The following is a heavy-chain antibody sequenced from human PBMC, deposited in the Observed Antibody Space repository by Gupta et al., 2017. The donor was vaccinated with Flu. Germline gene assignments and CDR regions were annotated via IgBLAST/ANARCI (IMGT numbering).Heavy chain of an antibody. V-gene: IGHV2-26*01. Sequence: QVTLKESGPVLVQPTETLTLTCNVSGFSLSNARMGVSWIRQPPGKALEWLAHISSNDQKSYSTSLENRLTIYKDSSKSQVVLTMTNMGPLDTATYYCARTSDASLWHFDLWGRGTLVPVSS. CDR3: ARTSDASLWHFDL. J-gene: IGHJ2*01. CDR1: GFSLSNARMG. CDR2: ISSNDQK. D-gene: IGHD2-2*01.